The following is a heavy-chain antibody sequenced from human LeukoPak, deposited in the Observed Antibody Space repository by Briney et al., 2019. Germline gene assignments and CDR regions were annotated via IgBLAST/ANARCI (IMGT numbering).Heavy chain of an antibody. J-gene: IGHJ4*02. D-gene: IGHD5-12*01. CDR2: IYYSGST. CDR3: ARGTQSVEWLRKRSASFDY. V-gene: IGHV4-59*01. Sequence: SETLSLTCTVSSGSISSYYWSWIRQPPGKGLEWIGYIYYSGSTNYNPSLKSRVTISVDTSKNQFSLKLSSVTAADTAVYYCARGTQSVEWLRKRSASFDYWGQGTLVTVSS. CDR1: SGSISSYY.